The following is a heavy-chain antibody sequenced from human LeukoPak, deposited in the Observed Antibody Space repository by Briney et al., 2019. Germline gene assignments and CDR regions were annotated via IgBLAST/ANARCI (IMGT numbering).Heavy chain of an antibody. V-gene: IGHV3-48*03. CDR1: GFTFSSYE. CDR2: ISSSGSTI. CDR3: AKDDSHGNYYYMDV. J-gene: IGHJ6*03. D-gene: IGHD2-21*01. Sequence: GGSLRLSCAASGFTFSSYEMNWVRQAPGKGLEWVSYISSSGSTIYYADSVKGRFTISRDNAKNSLYLQMNSLRAEDTAVYYCAKDDSHGNYYYMDVWGKGTTVTISS.